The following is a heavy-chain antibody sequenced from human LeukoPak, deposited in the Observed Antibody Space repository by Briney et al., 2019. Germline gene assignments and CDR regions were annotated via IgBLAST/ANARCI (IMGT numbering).Heavy chain of an antibody. CDR2: MNPNSGGT. CDR3: ARVRVRNIVATIMNY. D-gene: IGHD5-12*01. V-gene: IGHV1-2*02. CDR1: GYTFTGYF. Sequence: ASVKVSCKASGYTFTGYFMHWVRQATGQGLGWMGWMNPNSGGTNYAQKFQGRVTMTRDTSISTAYMELSRLRSDDTAVYYCARVRVRNIVATIMNYWGQGTLVTVSS. J-gene: IGHJ4*02.